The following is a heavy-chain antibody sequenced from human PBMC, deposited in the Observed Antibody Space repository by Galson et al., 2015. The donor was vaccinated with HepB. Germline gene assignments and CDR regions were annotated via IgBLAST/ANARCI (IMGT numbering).Heavy chain of an antibody. CDR2: ISSSSSTI. CDR1: GFTFSSYS. J-gene: IGHJ3*02. CDR3: ARDTIGYCSGGSCYGDAFDI. V-gene: IGHV3-48*02. D-gene: IGHD2-15*01. Sequence: SLRLSCAASGFTFSSYSMNWVRQAPGKGLEWVSYISSSSSTIYYADSVKGRFTISRDNAKNSLYLQMNSLRDEDTAVYYCARDTIGYCSGGSCYGDAFDIWGQGTMVTVSS.